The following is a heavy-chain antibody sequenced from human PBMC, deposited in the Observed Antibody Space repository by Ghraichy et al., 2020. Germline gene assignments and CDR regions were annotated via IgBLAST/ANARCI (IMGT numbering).Heavy chain of an antibody. CDR1: GFSLSTSGMC. V-gene: IGHV2-70*11. J-gene: IGHJ6*02. D-gene: IGHD1-14*01. Sequence: SGPTLVKPTQTLTLTCTFSGFSLSTSGMCVSWIRQPPGKALEWLARIDWDDDKYYSTSLKTRLTISKDTSKNQVVLTMTNMDPVDTATYYFARIQITPGYFGMDVGGQGTTVIVSS. CDR3: ARIQITPGYFGMDV. CDR2: IDWDDDK.